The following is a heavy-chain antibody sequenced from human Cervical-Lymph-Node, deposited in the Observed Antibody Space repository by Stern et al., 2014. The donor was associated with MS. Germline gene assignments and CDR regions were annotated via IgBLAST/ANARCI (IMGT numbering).Heavy chain of an antibody. J-gene: IGHJ6*02. CDR3: GSYSGWDNPYHFYGMDV. D-gene: IGHD6-19*01. Sequence: VQLVQSGAEVKKPGSSVKVSCKASGGTLSRYAISWVRQAPGQGLEWMGGIIPLSGKTNYAQKFQGRIKLLADESTSTAYMELSSLRSEDAAVYCAGSYSGWDNPYHFYGMDVWGQGTTVTVS. CDR2: IIPLSGKT. CDR1: GGTLSRYA. V-gene: IGHV1-69*01.